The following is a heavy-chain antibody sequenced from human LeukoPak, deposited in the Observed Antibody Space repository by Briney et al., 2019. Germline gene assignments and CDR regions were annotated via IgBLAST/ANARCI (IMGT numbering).Heavy chain of an antibody. Sequence: RGSLRLSCAASGFTFSSYGMHWVRQAPGRGLEWVAVISADGIDKYYAASVKGRFTISRDNSKNTLYLQMSSLRAEDTAVYYCAKDKGRDGDYWGQGNLVTVSS. D-gene: IGHD5-24*01. CDR2: ISADGIDK. CDR1: GFTFSSYG. CDR3: AKDKGRDGDY. J-gene: IGHJ4*02. V-gene: IGHV3-30*18.